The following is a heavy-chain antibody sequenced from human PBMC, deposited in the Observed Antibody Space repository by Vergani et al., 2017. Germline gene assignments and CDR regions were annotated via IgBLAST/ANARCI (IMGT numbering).Heavy chain of an antibody. V-gene: IGHV3-48*04. CDR3: ARDAVSQEGSGSLDY. J-gene: IGHJ4*02. Sequence: EVQLVESGGGLVQPGGSLRLSCAASGFTFSSYSMNWVRQAPGKGLEWVSYISSSSSTIYYADSVKGRFTISRDNAKNSLYLQMNSLRAEDTAVYYCARDAVSQEGSGSLDYWGQGTLVTVSS. D-gene: IGHD3-10*01. CDR1: GFTFSSYS. CDR2: ISSSSSTI.